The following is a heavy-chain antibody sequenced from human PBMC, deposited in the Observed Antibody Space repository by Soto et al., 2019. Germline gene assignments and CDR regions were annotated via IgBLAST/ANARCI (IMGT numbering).Heavy chain of an antibody. V-gene: IGHV4-59*08. CDR2: MYYSGST. J-gene: IGHJ4*02. Sequence: SETLSLTCTVSGGSISSYYWSWIRQPTGKGLEWIAYMYYSGSTNYNPSLKSRVTISVDTSKNQFSLKLSSVTAADTAVYYCARSTTVTRPKIFFDYWGQGVLVTVSS. CDR1: GGSISSYY. D-gene: IGHD4-17*01. CDR3: ARSTTVTRPKIFFDY.